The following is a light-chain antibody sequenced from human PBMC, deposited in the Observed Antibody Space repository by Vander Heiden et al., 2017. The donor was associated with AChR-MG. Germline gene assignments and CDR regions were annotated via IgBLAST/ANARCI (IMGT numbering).Light chain of an antibody. J-gene: IGKJ4*01. V-gene: IGKV3-20*01. CDR2: GAS. CDR3: QHYGNSPLT. Sequence: EIVLTQSPGTLSLSPGDRATLSCRASQSVTSSYLAWYQQKPGQAPRLLIYGASSRATGIPDRFSGSGSGTDFTLTVSRLEPEDFAVYYCQHYGNSPLTFGGRTKVEIK. CDR1: QSVTSSY.